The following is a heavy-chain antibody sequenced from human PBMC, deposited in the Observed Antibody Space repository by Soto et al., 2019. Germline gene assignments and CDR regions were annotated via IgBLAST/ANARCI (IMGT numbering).Heavy chain of an antibody. D-gene: IGHD3-3*01. V-gene: IGHV4-4*02. J-gene: IGHJ5*02. CDR2: IYGGGTT. Sequence: SETLSLTCTVSGDSISGTSWWSWVRQPPGKGLEWIGEIYGGGTTNYNPSLKSRVTISVDKSKNHFSLNLNSVAAADTAVYYCTKNLFAWGQGMLVTVSS. CDR1: GDSISGTSW. CDR3: TKNLFA.